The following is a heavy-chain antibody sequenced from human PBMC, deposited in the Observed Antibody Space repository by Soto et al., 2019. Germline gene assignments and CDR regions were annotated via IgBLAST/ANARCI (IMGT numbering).Heavy chain of an antibody. D-gene: IGHD4-17*01. J-gene: IGHJ4*02. V-gene: IGHV3-72*01. Sequence: GGSLRLSCAASGFTFSDHYMDWVRQAPGKGLEWVGRSRNKANSYTTEYAASVKGRFSISRDDSKNSVDLQMNSLKTEDTAVYYCARGLTVTTYDYWGQGTLVTVSS. CDR1: GFTFSDHY. CDR3: ARGLTVTTYDY. CDR2: SRNKANSYTT.